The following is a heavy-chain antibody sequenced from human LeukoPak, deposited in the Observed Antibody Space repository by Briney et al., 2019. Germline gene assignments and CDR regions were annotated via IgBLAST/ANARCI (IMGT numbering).Heavy chain of an antibody. Sequence: ASVKVSCKASGYSFTANYFHWVRQAPGQGLEWMGWLNPNSGGAKYAQRFQGRVTMTRDTSISTVYMELSSLRSDDTAVYYCARGFGSSWFDYWGRGKLVTVSS. J-gene: IGHJ4*02. D-gene: IGHD6-13*01. CDR3: ARGFGSSWFDY. CDR2: LNPNSGGA. CDR1: GYSFTANY. V-gene: IGHV1-2*02.